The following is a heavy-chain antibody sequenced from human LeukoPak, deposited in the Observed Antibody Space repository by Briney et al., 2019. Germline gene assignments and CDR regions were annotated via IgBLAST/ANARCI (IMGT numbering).Heavy chain of an antibody. Sequence: SETLSLTCTVSGGSISSSSYYWGWIRQPPGKGLEWIGSIYYSGTTYYNPSLKSRVTMSVDTSKNQFSLKLSSVTAADTAVYYCARNAAVATSRSWFDPWGQGTQVTVSS. D-gene: IGHD6-19*01. V-gene: IGHV4-39*07. J-gene: IGHJ5*02. CDR1: GGSISSSSYY. CDR3: ARNAAVATSRSWFDP. CDR2: IYYSGTT.